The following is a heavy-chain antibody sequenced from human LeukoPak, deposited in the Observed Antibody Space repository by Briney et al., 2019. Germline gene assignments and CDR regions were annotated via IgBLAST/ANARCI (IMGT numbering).Heavy chain of an antibody. J-gene: IGHJ4*02. D-gene: IGHD3-22*01. CDR2: ISYDGTTK. Sequence: GGSLRLSCAASGFTLSSYGIHWVRRVPGKGLEWVAIISYDGTTKYYGDSVKGRFTVSRDDPYNTLYLQMNSLRAEDTAVYYCAKDMYYYDLFDYWGQGTLVTVSS. CDR3: AKDMYYYDLFDY. CDR1: GFTLSSYG. V-gene: IGHV3-30*18.